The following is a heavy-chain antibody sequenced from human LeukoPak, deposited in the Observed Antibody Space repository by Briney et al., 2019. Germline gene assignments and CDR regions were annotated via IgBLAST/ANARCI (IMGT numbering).Heavy chain of an antibody. D-gene: IGHD3-16*01. CDR1: GLTFSNAW. CDR3: ATASSGLFY. Sequence: PGESLRLSCAASGLTFSNAWMSWVRQAPGEGLEWVARIKRKTDGETTEYVAPVKGRFTISRDDSKNTVCLQLNSLKTEDTGVYYCATASSGLFYWGQGTLVTVSS. CDR2: IKRKTDGETT. J-gene: IGHJ4*02. V-gene: IGHV3-15*01.